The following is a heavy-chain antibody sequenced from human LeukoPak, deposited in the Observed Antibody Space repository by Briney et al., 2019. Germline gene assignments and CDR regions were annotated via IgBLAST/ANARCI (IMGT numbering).Heavy chain of an antibody. CDR3: ARDPGYCSGGSCYPYFDY. J-gene: IGHJ4*02. V-gene: IGHV4-38-2*02. D-gene: IGHD2-15*01. Sequence: SETLSLTCTVSGYSISSGYYWGWIRQPPGKGLEWIGSIYHSGSTYYNPSLKSRVTISVDTSKNQFSLKLSSVTAADTAVYYCARDPGYCSGGSCYPYFDYWGQGTLVTVSS. CDR2: IYHSGST. CDR1: GYSISSGYY.